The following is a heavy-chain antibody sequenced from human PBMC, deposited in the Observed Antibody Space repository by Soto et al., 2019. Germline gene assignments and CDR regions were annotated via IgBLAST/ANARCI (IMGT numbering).Heavy chain of an antibody. CDR2: INAGNGNT. J-gene: IGHJ6*03. CDR3: ARDLRDIAAAGTGNPYSYSYMDV. CDR1: GYTFTSYA. V-gene: IGHV1-3*01. D-gene: IGHD6-13*01. Sequence: ASVKASCRASGYTFTSYAMHWVRQAPGQRLEWMGWINAGNGNTKYSQKFQGRVTITRDTSASTAYMELSSLRSEDTAVYYCARDLRDIAAAGTGNPYSYSYMDVWGKGTTVTVSS.